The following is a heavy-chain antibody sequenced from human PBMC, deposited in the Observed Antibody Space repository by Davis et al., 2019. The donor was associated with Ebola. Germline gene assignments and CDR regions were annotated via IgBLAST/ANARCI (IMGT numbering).Heavy chain of an antibody. CDR2: ISGDGGST. Sequence: GESLKISCAASGFTFDDYAMHWVRQAPGKGLEWVSLISGDGGSTYYADSVKGRFTISRDNSKNSLYLQMNSLRTEDTALYYCAKGVSSRHLYYYYGMDVWGQGTTVTVSS. V-gene: IGHV3-43*02. D-gene: IGHD6-6*01. J-gene: IGHJ6*02. CDR3: AKGVSSRHLYYYYGMDV. CDR1: GFTFDDYA.